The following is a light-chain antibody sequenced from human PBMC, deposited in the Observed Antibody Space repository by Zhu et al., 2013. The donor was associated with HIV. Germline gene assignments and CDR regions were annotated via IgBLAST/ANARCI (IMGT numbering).Light chain of an antibody. J-gene: IGLJ1*01. V-gene: IGLV3-21*03. CDR3: QVWDSSSDHLYV. CDR2: DDS. CDR1: NIGSKS. Sequence: SYELTQPPSVSVAPRKTATITCGGNNIGSKSVHWYQQKPGQAPVLVVYDDSDRPSGIPERFSASKSGNTATLTISRVEAGDEADYYCQVWDSSSDHLYVFGTGTKVTVL.